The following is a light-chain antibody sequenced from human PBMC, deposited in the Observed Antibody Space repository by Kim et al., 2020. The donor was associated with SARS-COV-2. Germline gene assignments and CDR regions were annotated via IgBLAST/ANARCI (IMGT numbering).Light chain of an antibody. CDR3: QQYNSYPWT. Sequence: GDTVTITCRASQSISSGLAWYQQKPGKAPKLLIYDGSSLESGVPSKFSGSGSETEFTLPISSLQPDDFATYYCQQYNSYPWTFGQGTKVDIK. V-gene: IGKV1-5*01. J-gene: IGKJ1*01. CDR1: QSISSG. CDR2: DGS.